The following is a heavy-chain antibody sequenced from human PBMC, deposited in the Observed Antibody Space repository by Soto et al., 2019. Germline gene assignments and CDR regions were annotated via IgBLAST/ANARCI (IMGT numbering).Heavy chain of an antibody. CDR3: VKDLGGSHWAGHFDY. J-gene: IGHJ4*02. CDR2: ISWNSDRL. V-gene: IGHV3-9*01. Sequence: PGGSLRLSCAGSGFTFDDYAMHWVRQAPGEGLEWVSGISWNSDRLDYADSVKGRFTISRDNAKNSLYLQMNSLRAEDTAFYYCVKDLGGSHWAGHFDYWGQGALGPSPQ. D-gene: IGHD1-26*01. CDR1: GFTFDDYA.